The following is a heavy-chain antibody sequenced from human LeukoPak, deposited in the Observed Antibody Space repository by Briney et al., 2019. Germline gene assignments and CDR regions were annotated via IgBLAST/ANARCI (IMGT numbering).Heavy chain of an antibody. D-gene: IGHD3-22*01. CDR2: IYHSGST. CDR3: AREGTLYYGSSGYNDY. J-gene: IGHJ4*02. CDR1: GGSISSYY. V-gene: IGHV4-38-2*02. Sequence: KPSETLSLTCTVSGGSISSYYWSWIRQPPGKGLEWIGSIYHSGSTYYNPSLKSRVTISVDTSKNQFSLKLSSVTAADTAVYYCAREGTLYYGSSGYNDYWGQGTLVTVSS.